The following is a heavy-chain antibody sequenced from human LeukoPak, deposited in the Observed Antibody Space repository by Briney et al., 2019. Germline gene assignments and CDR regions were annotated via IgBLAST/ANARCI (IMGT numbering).Heavy chain of an antibody. J-gene: IGHJ5*02. V-gene: IGHV1-2*02. CDR1: GYTFTGYY. CDR3: ARVYSSSWYFFGVVSDWFDP. Sequence: GASVKVSCKASGYTFTGYYMHWVRQAPGQGLEWMGWINPNSGGTNYAQKFQGRVTMTRDTSISTAYMELSRLRSDDTAVYYCARVYSSSWYFFGVVSDWFDPWGQGTLVTVSS. CDR2: INPNSGGT. D-gene: IGHD6-13*01.